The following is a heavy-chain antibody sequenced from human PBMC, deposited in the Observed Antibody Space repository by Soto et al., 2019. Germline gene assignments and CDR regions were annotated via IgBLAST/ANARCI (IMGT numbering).Heavy chain of an antibody. J-gene: IGHJ6*02. CDR1: GGTFSSYA. CDR3: ARDQGMLIFGGLMTKVRYYYGMDV. Sequence: ASVKVSCKASGGTFSSYAISWVRQAPGQGLEWMGWINVGNGDTRYSQKFQGRVTITRDTSASTVYMELSSLRSEDTAVYYCARDQGMLIFGGLMTKVRYYYGMDVWGQGTTVTVSS. CDR2: INVGNGDT. D-gene: IGHD3-16*01. V-gene: IGHV1-3*01.